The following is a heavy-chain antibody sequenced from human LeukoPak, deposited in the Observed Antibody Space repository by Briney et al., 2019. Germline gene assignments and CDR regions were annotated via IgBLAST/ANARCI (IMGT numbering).Heavy chain of an antibody. CDR1: GFTFSSYS. CDR2: ISSSSGYI. J-gene: IGHJ3*02. Sequence: PGGSLRLSCAASGFTFSSYSMNWVRQAPGKGLEWVSSISSSSGYIYYADSVKGRFTISRDNSKNTLYLQMNSLRAEDTAVYYCAKDPVGATLGAFDIWGQGTMVTVSS. D-gene: IGHD1-26*01. CDR3: AKDPVGATLGAFDI. V-gene: IGHV3-21*04.